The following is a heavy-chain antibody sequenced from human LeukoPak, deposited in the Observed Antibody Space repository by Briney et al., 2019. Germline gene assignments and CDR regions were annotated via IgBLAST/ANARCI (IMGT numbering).Heavy chain of an antibody. CDR1: GGSISNYY. CDR2: IYYSGST. J-gene: IGHJ4*02. V-gene: IGHV4-59*01. Sequence: PSETLSLTCSVSGGSISNYYWSWIRQPPGKGLEWIGYIYYSGSTSYNPSLRSRVTISVDTSKNQFSLKLNPVTAADTAVYYCARSKDILTGYCFDYWGLGTLVTVSS. CDR3: ARSKDILTGYCFDY. D-gene: IGHD3-9*01.